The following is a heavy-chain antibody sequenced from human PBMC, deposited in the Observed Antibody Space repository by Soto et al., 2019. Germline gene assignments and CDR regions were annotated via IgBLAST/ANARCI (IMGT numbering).Heavy chain of an antibody. CDR1: GFTFSSYA. CDR2: ILYDGTNK. Sequence: VQLLESGGGLVQPGGSLRLSCAASGFTFSSYAMSWVRQAPGKGLEWVAVILYDGTNKYYADSVKGRFTISRDNSKNTLYLQMNSLRSEDTAMYYCARDRAVAGVSRSFDYWGHGTLVTVSS. J-gene: IGHJ4*01. CDR3: ARDRAVAGVSRSFDY. V-gene: IGHV3-30-3*01. D-gene: IGHD6-19*01.